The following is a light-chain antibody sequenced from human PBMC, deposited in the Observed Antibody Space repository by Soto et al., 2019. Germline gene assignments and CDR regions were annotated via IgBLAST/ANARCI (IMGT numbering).Light chain of an antibody. CDR2: DAS. Sequence: EIVMTQSPATLSVSPGERATLSCRASQSIRSNLAWYQQKPGQAPRLLIYDASTRATGIPARFSGSGSGTEFTLTISSLQSEDFVVYSCQQYNNWPLSFGGGTKVEIK. CDR1: QSIRSN. V-gene: IGKV3-15*01. CDR3: QQYNNWPLS. J-gene: IGKJ4*01.